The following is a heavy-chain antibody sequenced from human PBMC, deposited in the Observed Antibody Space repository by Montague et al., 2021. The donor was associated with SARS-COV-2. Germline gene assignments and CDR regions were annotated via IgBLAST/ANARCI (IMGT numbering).Heavy chain of an antibody. CDR3: ARLGAITLVRGITKADFSNYGMDV. V-gene: IGHV4-34*01. CDR1: SGSFRGYY. Sequence: SETLSLTCAVSSGSFRGYYWSWIRQPPGKGLEWIGEINHRGSTIYNPSLESRVSISVDTSNKQFSLKVTSVTAADTAVYYCARLGAITLVRGITKADFSNYGMDVWGQGTTVTVSS. D-gene: IGHD3-10*01. J-gene: IGHJ6*02. CDR2: INHRGST.